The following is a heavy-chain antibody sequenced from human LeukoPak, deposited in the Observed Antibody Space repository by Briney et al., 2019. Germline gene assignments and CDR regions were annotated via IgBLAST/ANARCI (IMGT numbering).Heavy chain of an antibody. CDR2: IYYSGST. CDR3: ARRFDY. V-gene: IGHV4-59*08. J-gene: IGHJ4*02. CDR1: GGSFSGYY. Sequence: PSETLSLTCAVYGGSFSGYYWSWIRQPPGKGLEWIAYIYYSGSTNYNPSLKSRVTISVDTSKNQFSLKLSSVTAADTAVYYCARRFDYWGQGALVTVSS.